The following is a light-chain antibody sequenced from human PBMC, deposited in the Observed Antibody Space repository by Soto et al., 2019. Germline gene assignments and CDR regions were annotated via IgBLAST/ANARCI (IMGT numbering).Light chain of an antibody. CDR1: QSVSSSY. J-gene: IGKJ4*01. V-gene: IGKV3-20*01. CDR3: QQYGSSPT. Sequence: EIVLTQSPGTLSLSPGERATLSCRASQSVSSSYLAWYQQKPGQAPRLLIYGASSRATGIPDRFSGSGSGTDFTLTISRLEPEDLAVYYCQQYGSSPTFGAGTKVEIK. CDR2: GAS.